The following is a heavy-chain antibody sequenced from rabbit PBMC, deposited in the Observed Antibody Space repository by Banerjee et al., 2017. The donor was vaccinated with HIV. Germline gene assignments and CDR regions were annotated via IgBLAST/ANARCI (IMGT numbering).Heavy chain of an antibody. V-gene: IGHV1S45*01. CDR3: ARAGSGYRQFDL. CDR1: GFSFSNGYV. D-gene: IGHD8-1*01. CDR2: IYAGNNGSP. Sequence: QEQLEESGGDLVKPEGSLTLTCTASGFSFSNGYVMCWVRQAPGKGLEWIGCIYAGNNGSPYYASRAKGRFTISKTSSTTVTLQMTSLTAADTATYFCARAGSGYRQFDLWGPGTLVTVS. J-gene: IGHJ4*01.